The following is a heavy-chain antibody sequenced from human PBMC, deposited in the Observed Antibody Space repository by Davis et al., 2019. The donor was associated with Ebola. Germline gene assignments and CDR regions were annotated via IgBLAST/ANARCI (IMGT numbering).Heavy chain of an antibody. J-gene: IGHJ3*02. CDR2: IYYSGST. CDR1: GGSISSYY. V-gene: IGHV4-59*01. D-gene: IGHD4-17*01. CDR3: AREHGDYTLSAFDI. Sequence: SETLSLTCTVPGGSISSYYWSWIRQPPGKGLEWIGYIYYSGSTNYNPSLKSRVTISVDTSKNQFSLKLSSVTAADTAVYYCAREHGDYTLSAFDIWGQGTMVTVSS.